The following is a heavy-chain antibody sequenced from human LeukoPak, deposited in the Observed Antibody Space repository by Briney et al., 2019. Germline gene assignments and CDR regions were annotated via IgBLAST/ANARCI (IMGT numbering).Heavy chain of an antibody. CDR3: ARGYSSQFDY. D-gene: IGHD6-13*01. CDR2: ISSSGSTI. CDR1: GFTFSSYA. Sequence: GGSLRLSCAASGFTFSSYALSWVRQAPGKGLEWVSYISSSGSTIYYADSVKGRFTISRDNAKNSLYLQMNSLRAEDTAVYYCARGYSSQFDYWGQGTLVTVSS. J-gene: IGHJ4*02. V-gene: IGHV3-48*03.